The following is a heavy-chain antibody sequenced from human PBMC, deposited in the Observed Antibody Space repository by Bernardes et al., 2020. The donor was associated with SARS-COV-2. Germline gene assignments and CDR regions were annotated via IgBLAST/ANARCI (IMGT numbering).Heavy chain of an antibody. Sequence: GGSLRLSCAASGFTFGSSGMTWVRQAPGKGLEWVAFIRFDGTNTYYADSVKGRFTISRDNSKNTLYLQMNSLRTEDTAVYYCAKELNWNHFDYWGKGSLVTVSS. CDR3: AKELNWNHFDY. D-gene: IGHD1-20*01. V-gene: IGHV3-30*02. CDR1: GFTFGSSG. J-gene: IGHJ4*02. CDR2: IRFDGTNT.